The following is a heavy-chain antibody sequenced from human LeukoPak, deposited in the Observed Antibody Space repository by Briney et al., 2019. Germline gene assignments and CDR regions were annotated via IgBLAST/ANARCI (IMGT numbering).Heavy chain of an antibody. V-gene: IGHV4-59*01. CDR1: GGSISSYY. Sequence: SETLSLTCTVSGGSISSYYWSWIRQPPGKGLEWIGYIYYSGSTNYNPSLKSRVTISVDTSKNQFSLKLSSVTAADTAVYYCARAGDYYDSSGYYLLFDYWGQGTLVTVSS. CDR3: ARAGDYYDSSGYYLLFDY. CDR2: IYYSGST. J-gene: IGHJ4*02. D-gene: IGHD3-22*01.